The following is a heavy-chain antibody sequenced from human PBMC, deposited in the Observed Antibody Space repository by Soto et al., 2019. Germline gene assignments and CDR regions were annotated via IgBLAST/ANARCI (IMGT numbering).Heavy chain of an antibody. J-gene: IGHJ4*02. CDR2: IYYSGSS. V-gene: IGHV4-39*01. CDR3: ARLKQDYAVA. D-gene: IGHD3-16*01. CDR1: GGSISSINDY. Sequence: SETLSLTCTVSGGSISSINDYWGWIRQPPGKGLEWIGSIYYSGSSYYNPSLKSRVTISVDTSKNQFSLKLNSVTAADTAVYYCARLKQDYAVAWGQGTLVTVSS.